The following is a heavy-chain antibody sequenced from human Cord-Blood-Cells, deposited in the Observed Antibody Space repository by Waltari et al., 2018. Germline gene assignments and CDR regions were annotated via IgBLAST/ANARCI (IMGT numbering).Heavy chain of an antibody. Sequence: QVQLQQWGAGLLKPSETLSLTCAVYGGSFRGYYWSWIRQPPGKGLEWIGEINHSGSTNYNPSLKSRVTISVDTSKNQFSLKLSSVTAADTAVYYCARGVGDIVVVPAAIYYFDYWGQGTLVTVSS. CDR2: INHSGST. V-gene: IGHV4-34*01. CDR1: GGSFRGYY. D-gene: IGHD2-2*02. CDR3: ARGVGDIVVVPAAIYYFDY. J-gene: IGHJ4*02.